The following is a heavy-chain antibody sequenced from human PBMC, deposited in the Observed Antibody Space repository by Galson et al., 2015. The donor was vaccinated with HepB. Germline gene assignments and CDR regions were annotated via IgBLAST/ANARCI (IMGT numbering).Heavy chain of an antibody. CDR1: GFTFSSYW. J-gene: IGHJ4*02. CDR2: IKQDGSEK. V-gene: IGHV3-7*03. D-gene: IGHD2-2*01. Sequence: SLRLSCAASGFTFSSYWMSWVRQAPGKGLEWVANIKQDGSEKYYVDSVKGRFTISRDNAKNSLYLQMDSLRAEDTAVYYCARSSTSCYCLDYWGQGTLVTVSS. CDR3: ARSSTSCYCLDY.